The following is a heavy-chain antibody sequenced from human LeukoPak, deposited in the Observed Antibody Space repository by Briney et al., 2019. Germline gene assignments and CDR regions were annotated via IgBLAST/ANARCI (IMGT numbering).Heavy chain of an antibody. CDR2: ISGSGGST. V-gene: IGHV3-23*01. CDR3: AKGYDFWSGGIDY. CDR1: GFTFSGYA. J-gene: IGHJ4*02. D-gene: IGHD3-3*01. Sequence: GGSLRLSCAASGFTFSGYAMTWVRQAPGQGLELVSYISGSGGSTSYADSVKGRFTISRDNSKNTLYLQMNSLRAEDTAVYYCAKGYDFWSGGIDYWGQGTLVTVSS.